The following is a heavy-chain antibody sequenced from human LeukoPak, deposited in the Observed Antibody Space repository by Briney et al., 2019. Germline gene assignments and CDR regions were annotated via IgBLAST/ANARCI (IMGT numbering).Heavy chain of an antibody. CDR1: GYTFTGYY. Sequence: ASVKVSCKASGYTFTGYYMHWVRQAPGQGLEWMGWINPNSGGTNYAQKFQGRVTMTRDTSISTAYMELSRLRSDDTAVYYCARAPAGGVVRGKGYFDYWGQGTLVTVSS. J-gene: IGHJ4*02. D-gene: IGHD4-23*01. CDR2: INPNSGGT. V-gene: IGHV1-2*02. CDR3: ARAPAGGVVRGKGYFDY.